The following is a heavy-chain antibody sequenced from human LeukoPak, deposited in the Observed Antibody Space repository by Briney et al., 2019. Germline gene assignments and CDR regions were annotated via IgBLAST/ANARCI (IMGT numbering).Heavy chain of an antibody. V-gene: IGHV3-30*04. Sequence: GGSLRLSCAASGFAFSSYAMHWVRQAPGKGLEWVAVISYDGSNKYYADSVKGRFTISRDNSKNTLYLQMNSLRAEDTAVYYCAKGPAFNWGQGTLVTVSS. CDR2: ISYDGSNK. CDR1: GFAFSSYA. CDR3: AKGPAFN. J-gene: IGHJ4*02.